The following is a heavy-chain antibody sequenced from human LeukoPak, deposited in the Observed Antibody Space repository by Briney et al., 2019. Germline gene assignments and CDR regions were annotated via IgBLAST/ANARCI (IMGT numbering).Heavy chain of an antibody. CDR1: GFTVSSNY. CDR3: ARSSSSFDY. V-gene: IGHV3-53*04. CDR2: IYSGDST. J-gene: IGHJ4*02. D-gene: IGHD6-13*01. Sequence: GGSLRLSCAASGFTVSSNYMSWVRQAPGKGLEWVSVIYSGDSTYYADSVKGRFTISRHNSKNTLYLQMNSLRAEDTAVYFCARSSSSFDYWGQGTLVSVSS.